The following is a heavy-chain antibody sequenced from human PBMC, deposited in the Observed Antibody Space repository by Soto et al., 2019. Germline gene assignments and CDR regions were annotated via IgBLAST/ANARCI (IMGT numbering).Heavy chain of an antibody. CDR1: GYPFTGYY. Sequence: ASVKVSCKASGYPFTGYYMHWVRQAPGQGLEWMGWINPNSGGTNYAQKFQGRVTMTRDTSISTAYMELSRLRSDDTAVYYCARDGDYYDSSGSFDYWGQGTLVTVSS. CDR2: INPNSGGT. CDR3: ARDGDYYDSSGSFDY. V-gene: IGHV1-2*02. J-gene: IGHJ4*02. D-gene: IGHD3-22*01.